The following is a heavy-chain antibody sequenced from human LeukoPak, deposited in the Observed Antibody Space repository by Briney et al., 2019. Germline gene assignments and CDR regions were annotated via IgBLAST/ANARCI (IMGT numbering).Heavy chain of an antibody. D-gene: IGHD6-13*01. Sequence: GGSLRLSCAASGFTFDDYGMSWVRQAPGKGLEWVSGINWNGGSTGYADSVKGRFTISRDNAKNTLYLQMNSLRAEDTAVYYCAKDVAAGVFDYWGQGTLVTVSS. CDR3: AKDVAAGVFDY. CDR2: INWNGGST. J-gene: IGHJ4*02. V-gene: IGHV3-20*04. CDR1: GFTFDDYG.